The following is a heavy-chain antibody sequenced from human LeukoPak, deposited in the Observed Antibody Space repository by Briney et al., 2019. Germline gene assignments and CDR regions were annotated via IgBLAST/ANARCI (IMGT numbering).Heavy chain of an antibody. V-gene: IGHV4-34*01. D-gene: IGHD6-19*01. CDR3: AGRSSGWYFAYYFDY. CDR1: GGSFSGYY. CDR2: INHSGST. Sequence: SETLSLTCAVYGGSFSGYYWSWIRQPPGKGLEWIGEINHSGSTNYNPSLKSRVTISVDTSKNQFSLKLSSVTAADTAVYYCAGRSSGWYFAYYFDYWGQGTLVTVSS. J-gene: IGHJ4*02.